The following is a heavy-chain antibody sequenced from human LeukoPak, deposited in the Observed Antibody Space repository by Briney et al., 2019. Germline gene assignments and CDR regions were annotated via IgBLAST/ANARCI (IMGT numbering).Heavy chain of an antibody. CDR3: ARDPGMERFGVVIDN. CDR1: GDSMSSYY. CDR2: IYISGIT. V-gene: IGHV4-4*07. J-gene: IGHJ4*02. D-gene: IGHD3-10*01. Sequence: SETLSLTCTVSGDSMSSYYWNWIRQPAGKGLEWIGRIYISGITNYNPSLQSRVTMSVDTSKNQFSLNLSSVTAADTAVYYCARDPGMERFGVVIDNWGQGTLVTVSS.